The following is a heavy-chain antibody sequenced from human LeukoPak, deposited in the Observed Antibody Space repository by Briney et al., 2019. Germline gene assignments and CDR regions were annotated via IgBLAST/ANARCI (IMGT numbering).Heavy chain of an antibody. D-gene: IGHD4-23*01. CDR3: ARHKGRVYGGTIFDY. J-gene: IGHJ4*02. V-gene: IGHV4-38-2*01. CDR1: GYSISSGYY. CDR2: IYHSGST. Sequence: PSETLSLTCAVSGYSISSGYYWGWIRPPPGKGPEWIGSIYHSGSTYYNPSLKSRVTISVDTSKNQFSLRLSSVTAADTAVYYCARHKGRVYGGTIFDYWGQGTLVTVSS.